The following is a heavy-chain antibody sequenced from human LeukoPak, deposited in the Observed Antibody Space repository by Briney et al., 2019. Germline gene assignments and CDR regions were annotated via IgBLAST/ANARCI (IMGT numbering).Heavy chain of an antibody. J-gene: IGHJ1*01. D-gene: IGHD2-2*01. CDR3: ARLLGYCSSTSCLRYFQH. CDR1: GFTFSSYN. CDR2: ISGSGGST. Sequence: GGSLRLSCVVSGFTFSSYNMHWVRQAPGKGLEWVSAISGSGGSTYYADSVKGRFTISRDNSKNTLYLQMNSLRAEDTAVYYCARLLGYCSSTSCLRYFQHWGQGTLVTVSS. V-gene: IGHV3-23*01.